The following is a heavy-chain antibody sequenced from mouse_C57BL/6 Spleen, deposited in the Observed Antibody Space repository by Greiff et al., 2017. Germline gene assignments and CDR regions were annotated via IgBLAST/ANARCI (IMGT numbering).Heavy chain of an antibody. CDR1: GYAFSSYW. CDR3: ARWETGSGSLWFAY. Sequence: VQLQQSGAELVKPGASVKISCKASGYAFSSYWMNWVKQRPGKGLEWIGQIYPGDGDTNYNGKFKGKATLTADKSSSTAYMQLSSLSSEDSAVYFCARWETGSGSLWFAYWGQGTLVTVSA. CDR2: IYPGDGDT. V-gene: IGHV1-80*01. J-gene: IGHJ3*01. D-gene: IGHD3-2*02.